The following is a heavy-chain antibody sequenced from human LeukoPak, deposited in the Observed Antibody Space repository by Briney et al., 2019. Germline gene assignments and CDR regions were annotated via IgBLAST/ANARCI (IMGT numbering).Heavy chain of an antibody. CDR2: IYTSGST. CDR1: GGSISSYY. D-gene: IGHD1-26*01. Sequence: SETLSLTCTVSGGSISSYYWSWIRQPAGKGLEWIGRIYTSGSTSYNPSLKSRVTMSVDTTKNQLSLKLSSVTAADTAVYYCARDSGNYYYYYMDVWGKGTTVTVSS. J-gene: IGHJ6*03. CDR3: ARDSGNYYYYYMDV. V-gene: IGHV4-4*07.